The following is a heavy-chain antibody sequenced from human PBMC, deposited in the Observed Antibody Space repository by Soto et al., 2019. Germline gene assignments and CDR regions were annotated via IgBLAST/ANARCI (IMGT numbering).Heavy chain of an antibody. Sequence: ASVKVSCKASGYTFTGYYMHWVRQAPGQGLEWMGWINPNSGGTNYAQKFQGWVTMTRDTSISTAYMELSRLRSDDTAVYYCARESSTWGYDSSGHYDYWGQGTLVTVSS. J-gene: IGHJ4*02. D-gene: IGHD3-22*01. V-gene: IGHV1-2*04. CDR3: ARESSTWGYDSSGHYDY. CDR2: INPNSGGT. CDR1: GYTFTGYY.